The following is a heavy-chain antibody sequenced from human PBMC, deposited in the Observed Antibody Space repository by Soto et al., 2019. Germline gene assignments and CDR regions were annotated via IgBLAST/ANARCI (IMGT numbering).Heavy chain of an antibody. J-gene: IGHJ5*02. CDR1: GGSISSYY. CDR3: ARNAGCDQSGDWFNP. CDR2: IYYSGST. D-gene: IGHD1-1*01. Sequence: QVQLQESGPGLVKPSETLSLTCTVSGGSISSYYWSWIRQPPGQGLEWIGYIYYSGSTNYNPSLKSRVTISVDTSKNQFSLKLSSVTAADTAVYYCARNAGCDQSGDWFNPWGQGTLVTVSS. V-gene: IGHV4-59*01.